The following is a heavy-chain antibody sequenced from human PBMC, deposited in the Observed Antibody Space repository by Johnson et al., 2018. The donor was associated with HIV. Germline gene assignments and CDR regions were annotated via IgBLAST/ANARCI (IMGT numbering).Heavy chain of an antibody. J-gene: IGHJ3*02. CDR2: ISYDGSNK. CDR1: GFTFSNYG. D-gene: IGHD6-13*01. CDR3: AREQELIGERAFDI. Sequence: QVQLVESGGGVVQPGRSLRLSCAASGFTFSNYGMHWVRQAPGKGLEWVAIISYDGSNKYYADSVKGRFTISRDNAKNTLYLQMNSLRAEDTAVYYCAREQELIGERAFDIWGQGTMVTVSS. V-gene: IGHV3-30*19.